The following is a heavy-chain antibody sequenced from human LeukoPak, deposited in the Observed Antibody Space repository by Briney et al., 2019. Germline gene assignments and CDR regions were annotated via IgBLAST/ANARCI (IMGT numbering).Heavy chain of an antibody. J-gene: IGHJ5*02. D-gene: IGHD2-2*01. Sequence: PGGSLRLSCAASGFTFSSYAMNWVRQAPGKGLEWVSSISSSPNYIYYADSVKGRFTISRDNAKNSLYLQMNSLRVEDTAVYYCASSPWVAYCSSTSCSHFDPWGQGTLVTVSS. CDR3: ASSPWVAYCSSTSCSHFDP. V-gene: IGHV3-21*01. CDR1: GFTFSSYA. CDR2: ISSSPNYI.